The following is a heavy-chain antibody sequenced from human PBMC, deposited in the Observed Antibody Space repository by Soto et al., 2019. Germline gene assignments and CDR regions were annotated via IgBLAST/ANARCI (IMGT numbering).Heavy chain of an antibody. CDR2: IYPGDSDT. CDR1: GYSFTSYL. D-gene: IGHD2-15*01. CDR3: ASLYCSGGSCYLNDAFDI. Sequence: GESLKISCKGSGYSFTSYLIGWVRQMPGKGLEWMGIIYPGDSDTRYSPSFQGQVTISADKSISTAYLQWSSLKASDTAMYYCASLYCSGGSCYLNDAFDIWGQGTMVTVSS. V-gene: IGHV5-51*01. J-gene: IGHJ3*02.